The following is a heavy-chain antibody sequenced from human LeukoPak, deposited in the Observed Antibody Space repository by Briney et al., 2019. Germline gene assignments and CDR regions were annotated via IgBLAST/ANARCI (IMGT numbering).Heavy chain of an antibody. V-gene: IGHV1-8*01. Sequence: ASVKVSCKASGYTFTSYDINWVRQATGQGLEWMGWMNPNSGNRGYAQKFQGRVTITADKSTSTAYMELSSLRSEDTAVYYCAREVTIFGVVIMGYYYYMDVWGKGTTVTVSS. CDR1: GYTFTSYD. J-gene: IGHJ6*03. D-gene: IGHD3-3*01. CDR3: AREVTIFGVVIMGYYYYMDV. CDR2: MNPNSGNR.